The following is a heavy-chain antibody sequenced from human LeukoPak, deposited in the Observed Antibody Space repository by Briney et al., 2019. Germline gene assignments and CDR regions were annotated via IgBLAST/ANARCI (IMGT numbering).Heavy chain of an antibody. CDR1: GGTFSSYA. J-gene: IGHJ6*02. CDR2: IIPIFGTA. D-gene: IGHD1-1*01. Sequence: SVKVSCKASGGTFSSYAISWVRQAPGQGLEWMGGIIPIFGTANYAQKFQGRVTITADESTSTAYMELCSLRSEDTAVYYCARGTVLDYYYYGMDVWGQGTTVTVSS. CDR3: ARGTVLDYYYYGMDV. V-gene: IGHV1-69*13.